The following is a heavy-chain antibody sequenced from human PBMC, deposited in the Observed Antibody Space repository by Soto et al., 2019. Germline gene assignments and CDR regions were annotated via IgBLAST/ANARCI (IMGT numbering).Heavy chain of an antibody. CDR2: ISAYNGNT. CDR1: GYTFTSYG. V-gene: IGHV1-18*01. D-gene: IGHD4-17*01. CDR3: ARDFFYGDYVLYNYYYGMDV. J-gene: IGHJ6*02. Sequence: ASVKVSCKASGYTFTSYGISWVRQAPGQGLEWMGWISAYNGNTNYAQKLQGRVTMTTDTSTSTAYMELRSLRSDDTAVYYCARDFFYGDYVLYNYYYGMDVWGQGTTVTVSS.